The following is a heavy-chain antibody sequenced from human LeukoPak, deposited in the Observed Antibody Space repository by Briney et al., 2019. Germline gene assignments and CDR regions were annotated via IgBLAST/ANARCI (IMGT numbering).Heavy chain of an antibody. J-gene: IGHJ4*02. CDR2: IYPGDSDT. Sequence: GESLKISCKGSGYSFTSYWIGWVRQMPGKGLGWMGIIYPGDSDTRYSPSFQGQVTISADKSISTAYLQWSSLKASDTAMYYCARRGLVLMVYASKYFDYWGQGTLVTVSS. CDR1: GYSFTSYW. CDR3: ARRGLVLMVYASKYFDY. V-gene: IGHV5-51*01. D-gene: IGHD2-8*01.